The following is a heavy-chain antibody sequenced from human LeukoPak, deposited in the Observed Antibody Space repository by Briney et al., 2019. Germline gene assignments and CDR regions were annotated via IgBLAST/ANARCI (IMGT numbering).Heavy chain of an antibody. Sequence: SETLSLTCTVSGGSISSSSYYWGWIRQPPGKGLEWIGSIYYSGRTNYNPPLKSRVTISVDTSKNQFSLKLSSVTAADTAMYYCARTYSSSWYVPGGWFDPWGQGTLVTVSS. J-gene: IGHJ5*02. D-gene: IGHD6-13*01. CDR1: GGSISSSSYY. CDR3: ARTYSSSWYVPGGWFDP. CDR2: IYYSGRT. V-gene: IGHV4-39*01.